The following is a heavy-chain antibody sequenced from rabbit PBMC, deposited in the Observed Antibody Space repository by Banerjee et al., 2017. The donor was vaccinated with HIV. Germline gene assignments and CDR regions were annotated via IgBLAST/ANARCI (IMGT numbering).Heavy chain of an antibody. J-gene: IGHJ3*01. Sequence: QSLEESGGGLVQPEGSLTLTCTASGFSFSSYYYMCWVRQAPGKGLEWIGCIYTGDGSAYYANWVNGRFTISSDNAQNTVGLQLNSLTAADTATYFCARTGSSWSLNLWGPGTLVTVS. D-gene: IGHD8-1*01. CDR3: ARTGSSWSLNL. V-gene: IGHV1S43*01. CDR1: GFSFSSYYY. CDR2: IYTGDGSA.